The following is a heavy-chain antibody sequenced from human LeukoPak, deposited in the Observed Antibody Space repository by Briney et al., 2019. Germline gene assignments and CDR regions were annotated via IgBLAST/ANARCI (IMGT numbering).Heavy chain of an antibody. CDR1: DDSISNYY. D-gene: IGHD3-3*01. CDR3: ARSNGGSGYFIFDY. Sequence: SETLSLTCTVSDDSISNYYWSWIRQPPGKGLEWIGYVSYSGSTNYNPSLKSRVTVSVDTSKNQFSLKLSSVTAADTAVYYCARSNGGSGYFIFDYWGQGTLVTVSS. CDR2: VSYSGST. J-gene: IGHJ4*02. V-gene: IGHV4-59*01.